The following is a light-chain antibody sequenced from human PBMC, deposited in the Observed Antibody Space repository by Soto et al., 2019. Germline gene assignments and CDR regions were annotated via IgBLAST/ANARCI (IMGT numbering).Light chain of an antibody. CDR1: QSIGTS. J-gene: IGKJ3*01. V-gene: IGKV1-17*01. Sequence: DIQMTQSRVSLCAGVVDRVTITCRASQSIGTSLDWLQQKPGTAPKRLIYTISDLQSGVPSRFSGGGSGTEFTLTISSLQPQDAATYYCLQHYAFPFTFGPGTKVDI. CDR2: TIS. CDR3: LQHYAFPFT.